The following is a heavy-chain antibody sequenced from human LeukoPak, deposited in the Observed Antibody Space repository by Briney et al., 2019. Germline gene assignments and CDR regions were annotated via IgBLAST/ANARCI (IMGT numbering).Heavy chain of an antibody. J-gene: IGHJ4*02. CDR3: ARRYSSSSFDY. Sequence: RSSETLSLTCAVYGGSFSGYYWSRIRQPPGKGLEWIGYIHYSGSTNYNPSLKSRVTISVDTSKIQFSLKLTSVTAADAAVYYCARRYSSSSFDYWGQGTLVTVSS. V-gene: IGHV4-59*01. D-gene: IGHD6-6*01. CDR2: IHYSGST. CDR1: GGSFSGYY.